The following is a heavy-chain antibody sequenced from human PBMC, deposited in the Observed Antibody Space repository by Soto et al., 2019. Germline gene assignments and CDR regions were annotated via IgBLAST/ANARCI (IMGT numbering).Heavy chain of an antibody. V-gene: IGHV3-21*01. D-gene: IGHD4-17*01. Sequence: NPGGSLRLSCAASGFTFSSHNMNWVRQAPGKGLEWVSSISSSGSYIYYADSLKGRFTISRDNAKSSLFLQMNSLRAEDTAMYYCARDSLGDNGLIDHWGRGALVTVSS. J-gene: IGHJ4*02. CDR2: ISSSGSYI. CDR3: ARDSLGDNGLIDH. CDR1: GFTFSSHN.